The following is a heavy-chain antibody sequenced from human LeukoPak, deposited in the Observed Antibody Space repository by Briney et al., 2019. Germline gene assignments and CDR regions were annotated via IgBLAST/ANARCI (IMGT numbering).Heavy chain of an antibody. CDR2: ISYNGDNI. CDR3: TSNAAAGTNY. CDR1: GFTFSIYS. Sequence: PGGSLRLSCAASGFTFSIYSMNWVRQAPGKGLEWVSFISYNGDNILYADSVKGRFTTSRDNAKNSLYLQMNSLRAGDTAVYYCTSNAAAGTNYWGQGTLVTVSS. V-gene: IGHV3-48*04. J-gene: IGHJ4*02. D-gene: IGHD6-13*01.